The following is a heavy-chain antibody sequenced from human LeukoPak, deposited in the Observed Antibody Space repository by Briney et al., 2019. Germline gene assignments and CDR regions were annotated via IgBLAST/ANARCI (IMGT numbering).Heavy chain of an antibody. CDR3: ATLVSAAGPGSYYFDY. D-gene: IGHD6-13*01. V-gene: IGHV4-34*01. CDR2: INHSGST. Sequence: PSETLSLTCAVYGGSFSGYYWSWIRQPPGKGLEWIGKINHSGSTNYNPSLKSRVTISVDTSKNQFSLKLSSVTAADTAVYYCATLVSAAGPGSYYFDYWGQGTLVTVSS. J-gene: IGHJ4*02. CDR1: GGSFSGYY.